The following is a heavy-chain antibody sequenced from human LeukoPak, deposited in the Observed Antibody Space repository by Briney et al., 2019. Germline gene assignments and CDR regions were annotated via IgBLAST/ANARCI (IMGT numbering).Heavy chain of an antibody. Sequence: GGSLRLSCAASGLTLSSCSMNWVRQAPGEGLEWVSSISRSSGYVFYADSMKGRFTVSRDNSKNSLYLQMNTLRAEDTSVYYCARFPEGSSTWSIDFWGQGTLVTVSS. CDR1: GLTLSSCS. D-gene: IGHD6-13*01. J-gene: IGHJ4*02. V-gene: IGHV3-21*01. CDR2: ISRSSGYV. CDR3: ARFPEGSSTWSIDF.